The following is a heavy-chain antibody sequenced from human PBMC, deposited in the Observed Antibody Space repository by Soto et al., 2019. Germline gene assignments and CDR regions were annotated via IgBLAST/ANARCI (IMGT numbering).Heavy chain of an antibody. V-gene: IGHV3-48*03. CDR1: GFTFSSYE. CDR2: ISTSGRTI. D-gene: IGHD3-16*01. Sequence: EVLLVESGGGLVQPGGSLRLSCTASGFTFSSYEMNWVRQAPGKGLEWISYISTSGRTIFAAGSVKGRFTISRDNTRNTLFLQMDSLRPEDTAVYYCARQPAHVYEASRKWFDPWGSGTLVIVSS. CDR3: ARQPAHVYEASRKWFDP. J-gene: IGHJ5*02.